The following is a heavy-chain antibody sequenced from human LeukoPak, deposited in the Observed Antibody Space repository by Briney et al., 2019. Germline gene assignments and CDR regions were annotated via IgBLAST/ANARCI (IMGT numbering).Heavy chain of an antibody. CDR3: ARYSSSGLDY. J-gene: IGHJ4*02. D-gene: IGHD6-19*01. CDR2: IYNSGST. Sequence: SETLSLTCTVSGGSIRSYHWSWIRQPPGKGLEWIGYIYNSGSTNYSPSLKRRVTISVDTSKNPFSLKLSSVTAEDTAVYYCARYSSSGLDYWGQGTLVTVSS. V-gene: IGHV4-59*01. CDR1: GGSIRSYH.